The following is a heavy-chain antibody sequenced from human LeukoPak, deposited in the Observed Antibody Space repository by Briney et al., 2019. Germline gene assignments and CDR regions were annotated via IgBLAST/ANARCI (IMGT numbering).Heavy chain of an antibody. Sequence: SEALSLTCTVSGGSISSGSYYWVWIRQPPGKGLEWIGTIYYSGTTYYNPSLNSRVTISVDTSKNQYSLRLSSVTAADTAVYYCARGPVWGVRAFDYWGQGTLVTVSS. J-gene: IGHJ4*02. CDR3: ARGPVWGVRAFDY. CDR1: GGSISSGSYY. CDR2: IYYSGTT. D-gene: IGHD3-10*01. V-gene: IGHV4-39*07.